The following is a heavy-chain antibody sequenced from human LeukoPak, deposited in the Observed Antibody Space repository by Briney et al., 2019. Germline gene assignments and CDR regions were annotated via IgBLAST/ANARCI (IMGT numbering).Heavy chain of an antibody. CDR1: GGSINSHNYY. Sequence: SETLFLTCTVSGGSINSHNYYWGWIRQPPGKGLEWIGSIYYSGSTYYNPSLESRVTISVDTSKNQFSLKLSSVTAADTAMYYCARRSSSWDCFDYWGQGTLVTVSS. J-gene: IGHJ4*02. D-gene: IGHD6-13*01. CDR3: ARRSSSWDCFDY. V-gene: IGHV4-39*01. CDR2: IYYSGST.